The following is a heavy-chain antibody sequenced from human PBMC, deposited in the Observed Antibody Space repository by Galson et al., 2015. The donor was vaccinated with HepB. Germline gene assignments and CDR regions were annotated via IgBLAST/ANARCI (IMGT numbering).Heavy chain of an antibody. Sequence: SLRLSCAASGFPFKTYWMSWVRQAPGKGLEWVANIKQDGSEKNYVDSVKGRFTISRDNAKDSLFLQINSLRAEDTAVYYCVRDSPLRFLEWLPILDYWGQGTLVTVFS. CDR3: VRDSPLRFLEWLPILDY. V-gene: IGHV3-7*01. CDR1: GFPFKTYW. CDR2: IKQDGSEK. J-gene: IGHJ4*02. D-gene: IGHD3-3*01.